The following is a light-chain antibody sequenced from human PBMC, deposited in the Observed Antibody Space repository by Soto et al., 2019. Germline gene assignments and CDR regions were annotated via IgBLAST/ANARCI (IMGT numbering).Light chain of an antibody. J-gene: IGLJ1*01. V-gene: IGLV1-40*01. CDR3: RDYRNSLSGSYV. CDR1: SSNIGANYD. Sequence: QSVLTQPPSGSGAPGQRVTISCTGSSSNIGANYDVHWYQSLPGTAPKLLIYANINRPSGVPDRFSGSKSGTSASLAITGLQAEDEADYYCRDYRNSLSGSYVFGAGTKVTVL. CDR2: ANI.